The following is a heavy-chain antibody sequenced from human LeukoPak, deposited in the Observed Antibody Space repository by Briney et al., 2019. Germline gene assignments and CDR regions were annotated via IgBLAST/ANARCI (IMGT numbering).Heavy chain of an antibody. Sequence: ASVKVSCKASGYTFPSFGISWVRQAPGQGLEWLGWVSTYRHNTNYAQKLQGRVTMTTDTSTSTAYMELRILRSDDTAVYYCAREKGDYDILTEGLNWFDPWGQGTLVTVSS. J-gene: IGHJ5*02. CDR1: GYTFPSFG. CDR3: AREKGDYDILTEGLNWFDP. D-gene: IGHD3-9*01. CDR2: VSTYRHNT. V-gene: IGHV1-18*01.